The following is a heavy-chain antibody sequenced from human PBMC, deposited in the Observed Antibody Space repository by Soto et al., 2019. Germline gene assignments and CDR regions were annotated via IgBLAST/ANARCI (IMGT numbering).Heavy chain of an antibody. Sequence: SVKVSCKASGYTFTSYYMHWVRQAPGQGLEWMGRIIPILGIANYAQKFQGRVTITADKSTSTAYMELSSLRSEATAVYYCARDQLVFDPWGQGTLVTVSS. CDR3: ARDQLVFDP. CDR2: IIPILGIA. CDR1: GYTFTSYY. J-gene: IGHJ5*02. V-gene: IGHV1-69*04.